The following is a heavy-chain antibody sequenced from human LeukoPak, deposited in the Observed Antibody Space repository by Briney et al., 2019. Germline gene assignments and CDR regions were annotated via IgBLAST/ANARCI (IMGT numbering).Heavy chain of an antibody. D-gene: IGHD2-15*01. CDR1: GGSISSGGYY. CDR2: LYYSGNT. V-gene: IGHV4-39*01. CDR3: ARVVRSSTWDHYYYYYMDV. Sequence: PSETLSLTCSVSGGSISSGGYYWGWIRQPPGKGLEWIGSLYYSGNTYYNPSLKSRVTISVDTSKNQFSLKLSSVTAADTAVYYCARVVRSSTWDHYYYYYMDVWGKGTTVTVSS. J-gene: IGHJ6*03.